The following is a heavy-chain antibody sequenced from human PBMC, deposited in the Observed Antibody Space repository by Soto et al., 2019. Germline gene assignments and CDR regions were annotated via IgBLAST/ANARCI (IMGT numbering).Heavy chain of an antibody. CDR1: GFIFSNYV. D-gene: IGHD3-22*01. Sequence: GGSLRLSCAASGFIFSNYVMSWVRQAPGKGLEWVSSISDSGGTSYYADSVKGRFTISRDNSKNTLYLQMNSLRAEDTAIYYCAKDLDYYDSSGYDSCGYWGQGTLVTVSS. J-gene: IGHJ4*02. CDR3: AKDLDYYDSSGYDSCGY. CDR2: ISDSGGTS. V-gene: IGHV3-23*01.